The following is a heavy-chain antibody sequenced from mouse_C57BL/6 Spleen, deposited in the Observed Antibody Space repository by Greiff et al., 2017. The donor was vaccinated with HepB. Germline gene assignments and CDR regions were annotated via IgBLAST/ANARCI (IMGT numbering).Heavy chain of an antibody. CDR1: GYAFSSYW. CDR3: ARSGYGSSYWYFDV. Sequence: VKVVESGAELVKPGASVKISCKASGYAFSSYWMNWVKQRPGKGLEWIGQIYPGDGDTNYNGKFKGKATLTADKSSSTAYMQLSSLTSEDSAVYFCARSGYGSSYWYFDVWGTGTTVTVSS. D-gene: IGHD1-1*01. J-gene: IGHJ1*03. CDR2: IYPGDGDT. V-gene: IGHV1-80*01.